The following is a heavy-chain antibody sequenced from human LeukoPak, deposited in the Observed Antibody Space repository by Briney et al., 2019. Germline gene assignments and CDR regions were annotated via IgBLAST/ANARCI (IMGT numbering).Heavy chain of an antibody. V-gene: IGHV3-7*04. CDR3: ARDHLGYSFDY. J-gene: IGHJ4*02. CDR2: IKEDGSEK. Sequence: GGSLRLSCAASGFTSSSYWMSWVRQTPQKGLEWVANIKEDGSEKYYVDSVKGRFTISRENTKNSLYLQMNSLRADDTAVYYCARDHLGYSFDYWGQGTLVTVSS. CDR1: GFTSSSYW.